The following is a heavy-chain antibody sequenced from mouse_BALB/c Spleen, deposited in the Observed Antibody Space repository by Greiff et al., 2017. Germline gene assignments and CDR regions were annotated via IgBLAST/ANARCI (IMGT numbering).Heavy chain of an antibody. CDR3: ATEDDGYYVGYAMDY. J-gene: IGHJ4*01. CDR2: IDPANGNT. Sequence: EVQVVESGAELVKPGASVKLSCTASGFNIKDTYMHWVKQRPEQGLEWIGRIDPANGNTKYDPKFQGKATITADTSSNTAYLQLSSLTSEDTAVYYCATEDDGYYVGYAMDYWGQGTSVTVSS. V-gene: IGHV14-3*02. CDR1: GFNIKDTY. D-gene: IGHD2-3*01.